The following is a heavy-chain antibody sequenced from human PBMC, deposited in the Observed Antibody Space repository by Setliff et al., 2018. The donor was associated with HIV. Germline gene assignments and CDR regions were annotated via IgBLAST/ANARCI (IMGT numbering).Heavy chain of an antibody. V-gene: IGHV1-69*11. CDR1: GGTFRSYS. Sequence: ASVKVSCKASGGTFRSYSINWVRQAPGQGLEWMGTIIPFIDATHYAQSLQGRLTITADESSNTAYMELSSLRLHDTAVYYCAKAAVEMTTIAFGGPPGYWGQGTLV. CDR2: IIPFIDAT. D-gene: IGHD3-16*01. CDR3: AKAAVEMTTIAFGGPPGY. J-gene: IGHJ4*02.